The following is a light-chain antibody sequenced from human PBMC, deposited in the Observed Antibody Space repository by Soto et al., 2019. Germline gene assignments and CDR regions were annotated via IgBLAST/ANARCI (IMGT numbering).Light chain of an antibody. Sequence: EIVLTLSPGALSXXPAXXXXXXXSASQSIRSNYLAWYQQKPGQAPRLLMFGASSMATGIPERFSGSGSGTDFTLTISRLEPEDFAVYYCQQYDSSPWTFGQGTKVDI. CDR2: GAS. J-gene: IGKJ1*01. V-gene: IGKV3-20*01. CDR3: QQYDSSPWT. CDR1: QSIRSNY.